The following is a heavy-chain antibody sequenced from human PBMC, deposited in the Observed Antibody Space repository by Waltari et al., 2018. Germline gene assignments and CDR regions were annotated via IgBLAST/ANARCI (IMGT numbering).Heavy chain of an antibody. Sequence: QVQLVQSGAEVKKPGASVKVSCKASGYTFTGYYMPWVRQAPGQGLEWMGRIDPNRGGTNYAQKCQGRVTMTRDTSISTAYMELSRLRSDDTAVYYCARGPVTARLFDYWGQGTLVTVSS. CDR3: ARGPVTARLFDY. D-gene: IGHD2-21*02. V-gene: IGHV1-2*06. CDR1: GYTFTGYY. J-gene: IGHJ4*02. CDR2: IDPNRGGT.